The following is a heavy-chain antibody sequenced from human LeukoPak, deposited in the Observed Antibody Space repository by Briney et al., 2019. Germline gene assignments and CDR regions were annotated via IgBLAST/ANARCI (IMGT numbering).Heavy chain of an antibody. CDR3: ARGGNIVVVPAAIDGEDWFDP. Sequence: SETLSLTCTVSGGSISSSSYYWSWIRQPPGKGLEWIGEINHSGSTNYNPSLKSRVTISVDTSKNQFSLKLSSVTAADTAVYYCARGGNIVVVPAAIDGEDWFDPWGQGTLVTVSS. CDR2: INHSGST. V-gene: IGHV4-39*07. J-gene: IGHJ5*02. D-gene: IGHD2-2*01. CDR1: GGSISSSSYY.